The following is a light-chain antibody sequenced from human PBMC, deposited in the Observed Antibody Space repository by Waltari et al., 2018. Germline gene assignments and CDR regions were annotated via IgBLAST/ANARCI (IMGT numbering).Light chain of an antibody. Sequence: EIVMTQSPATLSVSPGDRATLPCRASQSFTRKLSWYQQKPGQVPRLLIYGVSTRATGIPARFSGSGSGTEFTLTISSLQSEDSAVYYCSQYNDWPYTFGQGTKLELQ. CDR1: QSFTRK. J-gene: IGKJ2*01. V-gene: IGKV3-15*01. CDR2: GVS. CDR3: SQYNDWPYT.